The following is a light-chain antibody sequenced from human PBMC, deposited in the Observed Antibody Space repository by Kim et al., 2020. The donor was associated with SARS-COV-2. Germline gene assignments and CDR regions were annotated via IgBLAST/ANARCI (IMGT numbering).Light chain of an antibody. CDR2: DVS. Sequence: QSVLTQPASVSGSPGQSITISCTGTSSDVGGYNYVSWYQQHPGKVPKLIIYDVSQRPSGVSNRFSGSKSGNTASLTISGLQAKDEADYYCSSYTISITYVFGTGTKVTVL. CDR3: SSYTISITYV. CDR1: SSDVGGYNY. J-gene: IGLJ1*01. V-gene: IGLV2-14*01.